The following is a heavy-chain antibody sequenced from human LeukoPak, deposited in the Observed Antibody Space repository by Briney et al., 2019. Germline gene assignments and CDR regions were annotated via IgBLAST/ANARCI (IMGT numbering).Heavy chain of an antibody. V-gene: IGHV3-21*01. Sequence: NPGGSLRLSCAASGFTFSSYSMNWVRQAPGKGLEWVSSISSGSRYIYYADSVKGRFTISRDNAKSSLYLQMNSLRAEDTAVYYCARVFFCGTPSCFYGMDVWAQGPTVTVSS. CDR2: ISSGSRYI. CDR1: GFTFSSYS. D-gene: IGHD2-2*01. CDR3: ARVFFCGTPSCFYGMDV. J-gene: IGHJ6*02.